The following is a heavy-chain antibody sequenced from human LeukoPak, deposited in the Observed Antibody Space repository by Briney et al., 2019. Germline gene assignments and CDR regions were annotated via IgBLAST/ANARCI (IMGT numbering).Heavy chain of an antibody. CDR3: AREPLEYSSSI. V-gene: IGHV3-48*03. D-gene: IGHD6-6*01. CDR1: GFTFSSYE. J-gene: IGHJ3*02. Sequence: GGSLRLSCAASGFTFSSYEMNWVRQAPGKGLEWVSYISSSGSTIYYADSVKGRFTISRDNAKNSLYLQINSLRAEDTAVYYCAREPLEYSSSIWGQGTMVTVSS. CDR2: ISSSGSTI.